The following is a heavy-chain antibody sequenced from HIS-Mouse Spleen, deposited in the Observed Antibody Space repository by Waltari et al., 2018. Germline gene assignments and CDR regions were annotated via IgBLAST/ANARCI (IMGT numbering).Heavy chain of an antibody. J-gene: IGHJ3*02. D-gene: IGHD1-26*01. CDR1: GFTFSSDS. CDR2: ISSSSSTI. Sequence: EVQLVESGGGLVQPGGSLRLSCAASGFTFSSDSMNWVRQAPGKGLEWVSYISSSSSTIYYADSVKGRFTISRDNAKNSLYLQMNSLRAEDTAVYYCARWTPSGSAFDIWGQGTMVTISS. CDR3: ARWTPSGSAFDI. V-gene: IGHV3-48*01.